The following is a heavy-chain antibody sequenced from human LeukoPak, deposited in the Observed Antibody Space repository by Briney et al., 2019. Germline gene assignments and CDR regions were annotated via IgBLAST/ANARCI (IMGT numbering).Heavy chain of an antibody. CDR3: ATSNKGFDY. D-gene: IGHD2/OR15-2a*01. J-gene: IGHJ4*02. CDR1: GFTLCIYW. CDR2: IYSDGNST. V-gene: IGHV3-74*01. Sequence: GGSLRLSCAVSGFTLCIYWMQWVRHAPGEGLVWVSRIYSDGNSTRYALSVRGRFTLSRDHPKTTLSLNVHTLRAGARPVYHCATSNKGFDYGGQRTLVTVP.